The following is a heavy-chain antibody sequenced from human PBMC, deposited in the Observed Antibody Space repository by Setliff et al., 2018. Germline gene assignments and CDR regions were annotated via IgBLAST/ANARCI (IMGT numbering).Heavy chain of an antibody. J-gene: IGHJ3*01. CDR3: ARQPPLNWAIPFDL. Sequence: PSETLSLTCTVSGGSITNFYWNWIRQSPGKGLEWIGYIYSSGITNYNPPLKSRLTMSVDTSKNQFSLHLSSMTAADTAVYYCARQPPLNWAIPFDLWGQGKRVTVSS. CDR1: GGSITNFY. D-gene: IGHD7-27*01. CDR2: IYSSGIT. V-gene: IGHV4-59*08.